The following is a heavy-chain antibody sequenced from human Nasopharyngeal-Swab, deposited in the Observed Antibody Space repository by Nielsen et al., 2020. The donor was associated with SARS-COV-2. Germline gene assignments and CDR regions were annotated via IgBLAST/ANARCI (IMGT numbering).Heavy chain of an antibody. J-gene: IGHJ4*02. Sequence: RGSLRLSCAASGFSFSIYWMHWVRQPPGKGLVWVSGISSDESTTTYADSVKGRFTISRDNTKNTLYLQMNSLRAEDTAVYYCARDSPWQELDYWGQGTLVTVSS. V-gene: IGHV3-74*01. CDR2: ISSDESTT. D-gene: IGHD1-1*01. CDR3: ARDSPWQELDY. CDR1: GFSFSIYW.